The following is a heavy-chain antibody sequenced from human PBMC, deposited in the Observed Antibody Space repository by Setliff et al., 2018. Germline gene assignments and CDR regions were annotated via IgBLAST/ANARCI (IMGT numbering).Heavy chain of an antibody. CDR1: GGSFSGYY. Sequence: SETLSLTCAVYGGSFSGYYWSWIRQPPGKGLEWIGEINHSGSTNYNPSLKSRVTISVDTSKNQFSLKLSSVTAADTAVYYCARGRYYVSRNFDYWGQGTLVTVSS. D-gene: IGHD3-22*01. CDR3: ARGRYYVSRNFDY. CDR2: INHSGST. J-gene: IGHJ4*02. V-gene: IGHV4-34*01.